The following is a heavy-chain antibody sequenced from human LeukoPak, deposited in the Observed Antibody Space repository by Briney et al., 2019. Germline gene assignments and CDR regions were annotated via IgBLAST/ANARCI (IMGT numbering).Heavy chain of an antibody. CDR3: ASSRGYSGYGILFDY. CDR2: ISSSSSTI. J-gene: IGHJ4*02. CDR1: GFTFSSYS. V-gene: IGHV3-48*04. Sequence: GGSLRLSCAASGFTFSSYSMNWVRQAPGKGLEWVSYISSSSSTIYYADSVKGRFTISRDNAKNSLYLQMNSLRSEDTAVYYCASSRGYSGYGILFDYWGQGTLVTVSS. D-gene: IGHD5-12*01.